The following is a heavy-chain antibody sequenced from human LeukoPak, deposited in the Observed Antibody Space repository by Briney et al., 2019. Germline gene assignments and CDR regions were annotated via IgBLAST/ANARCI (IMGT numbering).Heavy chain of an antibody. J-gene: IGHJ4*02. V-gene: IGHV3-21*01. D-gene: IGHD5-18*01. CDR1: GFTFSSYN. CDR3: ARDRRYSYGLIDY. CDR2: ISSSRSYI. Sequence: GGSLRLSCAASGFTFSSYNMNWVRQAPGKGLEWVSSISSSRSYIYYADSVKGRFTISRDNAKNSLYLQMNSLRAEDTAVYYRARDRRYSYGLIDYWGQGTQVTVSS.